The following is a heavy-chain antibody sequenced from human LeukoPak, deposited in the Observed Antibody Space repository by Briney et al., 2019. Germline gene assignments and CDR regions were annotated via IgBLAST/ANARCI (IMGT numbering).Heavy chain of an antibody. CDR1: GFTYSNAW. V-gene: IGHV3-15*01. CDR2: IKIKTYDGTT. CDR3: TTDGVQLLSYYYYYGMDV. Sequence: GGCLRLSRAASGFTYSNAWMRGVPEPPGRGLEWGVRIKIKTYDGTTDYAAPVKDRFTISRDDSKNPLYLQMNSLKTEDTAVYYCTTDGVQLLSYYYYYGMDVWGQETTVTVSS. J-gene: IGHJ6*02. D-gene: IGHD2-2*01.